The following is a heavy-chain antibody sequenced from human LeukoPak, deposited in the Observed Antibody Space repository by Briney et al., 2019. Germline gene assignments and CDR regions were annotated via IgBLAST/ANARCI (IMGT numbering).Heavy chain of an antibody. CDR1: GGSISSSSYY. V-gene: IGHV4-39*01. CDR2: IYYSGST. Sequence: KPSETLSLTCTVSGGSISSSSYYWGWIRQPPGKGLEWIGSIYYSGSTYYNPSLKSRVTISVDTSKNQFSLKLSSVTAADTAVYYCASGSGYYARYWGQGTLVTVSS. J-gene: IGHJ4*02. D-gene: IGHD3-22*01. CDR3: ASGSGYYARY.